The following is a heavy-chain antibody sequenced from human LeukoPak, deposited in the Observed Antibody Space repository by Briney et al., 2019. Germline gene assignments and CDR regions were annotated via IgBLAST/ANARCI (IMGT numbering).Heavy chain of an antibody. CDR2: INHSGST. V-gene: IGHV4-34*01. D-gene: IGHD6-13*01. Sequence: SETLSLTCAVYGGSFSGYYWSWIRQPPGKGLGWIGEINHSGSTNYNPSLKSRVTISVDTSKNQFSLKLSSVTAADTAVYYCARGRVAAAKSTGYFQHWGQGTLVTVSS. CDR1: GGSFSGYY. J-gene: IGHJ1*01. CDR3: ARGRVAAAKSTGYFQH.